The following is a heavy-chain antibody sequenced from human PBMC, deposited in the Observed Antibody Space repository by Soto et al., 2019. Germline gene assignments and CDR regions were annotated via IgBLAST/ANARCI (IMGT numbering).Heavy chain of an antibody. CDR3: ARGRFKYNWNYINWFDP. CDR2: ISAYNGNT. J-gene: IGHJ5*02. V-gene: IGHV1-18*01. D-gene: IGHD1-7*01. Sequence: GASVKVSCKASGYTFTSYGISWVRQAPGQGLEWMGWISAYNGNTNYAQKLQGRVTMTTDTSTSTVYMELRSLRSDDTAVYYCARGRFKYNWNYINWFDPWGQGTLVTVSS. CDR1: GYTFTSYG.